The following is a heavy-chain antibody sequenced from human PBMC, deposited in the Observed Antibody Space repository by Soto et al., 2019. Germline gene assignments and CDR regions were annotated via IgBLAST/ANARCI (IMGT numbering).Heavy chain of an antibody. Sequence: QVHLVQSGAEVKKPGTSVKVSCEASGYTFTDYYMHWVRQVPGQGLEWMGWINPYSGDIKYAQKFQGSVSVTRDTSITTVYMELSRLTSDETAVYYCERGRGLANNYWVLFDYWGQGTLVTVSS. CDR3: ERGRGLANNYWVLFDY. CDR1: GYTFTDYY. J-gene: IGHJ4*02. CDR2: INPYSGDI. D-gene: IGHD2-8*02. V-gene: IGHV1-2*02.